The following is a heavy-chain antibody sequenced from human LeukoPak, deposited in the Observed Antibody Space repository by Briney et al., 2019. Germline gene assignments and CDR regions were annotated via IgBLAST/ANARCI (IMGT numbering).Heavy chain of an antibody. CDR2: ILTSGST. Sequence: SETLSLTCTVSSGSISSYYWSWIRQPAGKGLEWIGRILTSGSTDYNPSLQSRVTMSVDTSKNQFSLKPSSMTAADTAVYYCAREFSYGSNGRGFDYWGQGTLVTVSS. CDR1: SGSISSYY. J-gene: IGHJ4*02. CDR3: AREFSYGSNGRGFDY. V-gene: IGHV4-4*07. D-gene: IGHD4-23*01.